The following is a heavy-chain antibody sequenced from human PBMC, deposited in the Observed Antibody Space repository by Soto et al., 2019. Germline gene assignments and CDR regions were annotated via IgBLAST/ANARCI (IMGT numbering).Heavy chain of an antibody. CDR2: IYYSGST. CDR1: GGSISSGGYY. CDR3: ARRRAAAGMPVRPHYYYYYMDV. J-gene: IGHJ6*03. V-gene: IGHV4-31*03. Sequence: SETLSLTCTVSGGSISSGGYYWSWIRQHPGKGLEWIGYIYYSGSTYYNPSLKSRVTISVDTSKNQFSLKLSSVTAADTAVYYCARRRAAAGMPVRPHYYYYYMDVWGKGTTVTVAS. D-gene: IGHD6-13*01.